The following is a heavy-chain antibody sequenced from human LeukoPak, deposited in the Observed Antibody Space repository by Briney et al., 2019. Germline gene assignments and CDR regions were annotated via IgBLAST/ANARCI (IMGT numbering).Heavy chain of an antibody. CDR1: GFTVSGNY. J-gene: IGHJ4*02. D-gene: IGHD6-19*01. V-gene: IGHV3-53*01. Sequence: GGSLRLSCAASGFTVSGNYMSWVRQAPRKGLEWVSLIYSGAGTYYADSVKGRFTISRDNSKNTLYLQMNSLRAEDTAVYYCARGYSNGWFFFDYWGRGTLVTVSS. CDR3: ARGYSNGWFFFDY. CDR2: IYSGAGT.